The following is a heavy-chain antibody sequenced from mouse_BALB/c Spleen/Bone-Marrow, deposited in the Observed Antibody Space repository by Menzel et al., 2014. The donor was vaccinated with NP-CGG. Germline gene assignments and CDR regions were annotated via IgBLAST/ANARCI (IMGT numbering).Heavy chain of an antibody. Sequence: QVHVKQSGAELVKPGAPVKLSCKASGYTFTSYWMNWVKQRPGRGLEWIGRIDPSDSETHYNQKFKDKATLTVDKSSSTAYIQLSSLTSEDSAVYYRARNWVYFDYWGQGTTLTVSS. V-gene: IGHV1-69*02. D-gene: IGHD4-1*01. J-gene: IGHJ2*01. CDR2: IDPSDSET. CDR3: ARNWVYFDY. CDR1: GYTFTSYW.